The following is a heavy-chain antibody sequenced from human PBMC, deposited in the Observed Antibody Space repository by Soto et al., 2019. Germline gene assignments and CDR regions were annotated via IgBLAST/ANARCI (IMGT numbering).Heavy chain of an antibody. CDR3: ARGNDLRYFDRVVANVYYYYMDV. J-gene: IGHJ6*03. CDR1: GYTFTSYD. V-gene: IGHV1-8*01. CDR2: MNPNSGNT. Sequence: ASVKVSCKASGYTFTSYDINWVRQATGQGLEWMGWMNPNSGNTGYAQKFQGRVTMTRNTSISTAYMELSSLRSEDTAVYYCARGNDLRYFDRVVANVYYYYMDVWGKGTTVTVSS. D-gene: IGHD3-9*01.